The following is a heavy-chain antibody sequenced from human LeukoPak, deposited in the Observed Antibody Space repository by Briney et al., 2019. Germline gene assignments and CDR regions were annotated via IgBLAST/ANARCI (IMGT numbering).Heavy chain of an antibody. CDR2: IYESGNT. Sequence: PSETLSLTCTVSGGSISSGGYYWSWIRQPPGKGLEWIGFIYESGNTYYNPSLKSRVVISVDTSKNEFSLNLTSVTTADTAVYYCAVPYTSGWFRGVLGAFDIWGQGTMVTVSS. J-gene: IGHJ3*02. CDR1: GGSISSGGYY. V-gene: IGHV4-30-2*01. D-gene: IGHD6-13*01. CDR3: AVPYTSGWFRGVLGAFDI.